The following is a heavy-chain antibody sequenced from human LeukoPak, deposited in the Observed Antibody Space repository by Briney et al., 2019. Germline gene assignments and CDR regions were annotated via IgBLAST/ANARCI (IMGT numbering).Heavy chain of an antibody. CDR3: ARDQAGTTPVLDY. D-gene: IGHD1-7*01. CDR1: GFTFSSYA. CDR2: IWYDGSNK. V-gene: IGHV3-33*08. J-gene: IGHJ4*02. Sequence: GGSLRLSCAASGFTFSSYAMHWVRQTPGKGLEWVAVIWYDGSNKFYADSVKGRFTISRDNSKNTLYLQMNSLRAEDTAVYYCARDQAGTTPVLDYWGQGTLVTVSS.